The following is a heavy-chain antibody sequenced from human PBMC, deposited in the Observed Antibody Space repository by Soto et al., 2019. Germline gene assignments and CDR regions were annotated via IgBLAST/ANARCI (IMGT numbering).Heavy chain of an antibody. CDR1: GFTVSSNY. CDR2: IYSGGST. CDR3: CGNLVFSSDSCAGFVYSFDN. Sequence: PGGSLRLSCAASGFTVSSNYMSWVRQAPGKGLEWVSVIYSGGSTYYADSVKGRFTISRDNSKNTLYLQMNSLRAEDTAVYYCCGNLVFSSDSCAGFVYSFDNWGPGTMVTVSS. V-gene: IGHV3-66*01. J-gene: IGHJ3*02. D-gene: IGHD2-2*01.